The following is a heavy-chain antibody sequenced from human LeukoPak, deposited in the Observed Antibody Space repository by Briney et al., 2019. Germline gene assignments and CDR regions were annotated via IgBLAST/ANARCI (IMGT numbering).Heavy chain of an antibody. CDR1: GGTFSSYA. CDR2: IIPILGIA. D-gene: IGHD2-2*02. Sequence: GASVKVSCKASGGTFSSYAIIWVRQAPGQGLEWMGRIIPILGIANYAQKFQGRVTITADKSTSTAYMELSSLRSEDTAVYYCAGPLWAGYCSSTSCYTEWDVWGQGTTVTVSS. CDR3: AGPLWAGYCSSTSCYTEWDV. J-gene: IGHJ6*02. V-gene: IGHV1-69*04.